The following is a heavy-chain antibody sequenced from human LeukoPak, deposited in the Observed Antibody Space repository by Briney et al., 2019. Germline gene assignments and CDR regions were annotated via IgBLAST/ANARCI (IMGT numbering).Heavy chain of an antibody. CDR1: GGSFSGYY. J-gene: IGHJ5*02. CDR2: INHSGST. CDR3: ARAKDIVVVVAATRRRLNWFDP. V-gene: IGHV4-34*01. D-gene: IGHD2-15*01. Sequence: SETLSLTCAVYGGSFSGYYWGWIRRPPGKGLEWIGEINHSGSTNYNPSLKSRVTISVDTSKNQFSLKLSSVTAADTAVYYCARAKDIVVVVAATRRRLNWFDPWGQGTLVTVSS.